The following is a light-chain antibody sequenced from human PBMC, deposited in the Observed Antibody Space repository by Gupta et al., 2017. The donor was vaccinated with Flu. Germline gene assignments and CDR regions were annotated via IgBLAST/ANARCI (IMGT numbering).Light chain of an antibody. Sequence: DIQMTQSPSYLSASVGDRVTITCRASQSISSYLNWYQQKPGKAPKLLIYAASSLQSGVPARFSGSGSGTDFTLTISSLEPEDFATYYCQQSYSNTLTFGEGTKVEIK. CDR2: AAS. CDR3: QQSYSNTLT. CDR1: QSISSY. J-gene: IGKJ4*02. V-gene: IGKV1-39*01.